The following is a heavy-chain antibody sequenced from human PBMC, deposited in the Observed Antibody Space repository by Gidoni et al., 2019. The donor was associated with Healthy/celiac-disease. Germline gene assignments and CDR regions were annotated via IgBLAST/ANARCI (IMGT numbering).Heavy chain of an antibody. CDR3: ARVTTVTTYYYYGMDV. J-gene: IGHJ6*02. V-gene: IGHV4-39*01. Sequence: IYYSGSTYYNPSLKSRVTISVDTSKNQFSLKLSSVTAADTAVYYCARVTTVTTYYYYGMDVWGQGTTVTVSS. CDR2: IYYSGST. D-gene: IGHD4-17*01.